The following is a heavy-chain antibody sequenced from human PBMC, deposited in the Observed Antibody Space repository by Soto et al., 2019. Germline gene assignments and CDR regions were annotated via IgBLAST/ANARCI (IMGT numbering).Heavy chain of an antibody. V-gene: IGHV1-69*13. J-gene: IGHJ6*02. CDR1: GGTFSSYA. CDR2: IIPIFGTA. CDR3: APLKNYYYGMDV. Sequence: ASVKVSCKASGGTFSSYAISWVRQAPGQGLEWMGGIIPIFGTANYAQKFQGRVTITADESTSTAYMELSSLRSEDTAVYYCAPLKNYYYGMDVWGQGTTVTVSS.